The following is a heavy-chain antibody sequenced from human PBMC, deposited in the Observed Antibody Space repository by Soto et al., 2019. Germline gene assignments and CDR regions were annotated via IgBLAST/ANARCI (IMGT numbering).Heavy chain of an antibody. J-gene: IGHJ4*02. D-gene: IGHD3-3*01. V-gene: IGHV3-7*01. Sequence: EVQLVESGGGLVQPGGSLRLSCAASGFTFSSHWMSWVRQAPGEGLEWVANIKEDGSEKYYVDSVKGRFTVSGDDAKNSLYLEMSKLGAVDTALYYCARVDFWSGFWGLDYWGQGTLVTFSS. CDR1: GFTFSSHW. CDR3: ARVDFWSGFWGLDY. CDR2: IKEDGSEK.